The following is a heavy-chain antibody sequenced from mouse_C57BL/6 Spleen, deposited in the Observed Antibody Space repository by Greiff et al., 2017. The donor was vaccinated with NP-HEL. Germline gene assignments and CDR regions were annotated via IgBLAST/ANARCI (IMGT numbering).Heavy chain of an antibody. Sequence: VKLVESGPGLVQPSQSLSITCTVSGFSLTSYGVHWVRQSPGKGLEWLGVIWSGGSTDYNAAFISRLSISKDNSKSQVFFKMNSLQADDTAIYYCARIPLYDYDGYYAMDYWGQGTSVTVSS. CDR1: GFSLTSYG. CDR2: IWSGGST. J-gene: IGHJ4*01. V-gene: IGHV2-2*01. CDR3: ARIPLYDYDGYYAMDY. D-gene: IGHD2-4*01.